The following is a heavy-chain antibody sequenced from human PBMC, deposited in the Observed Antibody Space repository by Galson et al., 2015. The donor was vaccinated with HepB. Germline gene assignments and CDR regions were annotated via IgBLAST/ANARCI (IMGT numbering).Heavy chain of an antibody. Sequence: QVQLQESGPGLVKPSETLSLTCTVSGGSISSGSYYWSWIRQPAGKGLEWIGRIYTSGSTNYNPSLKSRVTMSVDTSKNQFSLKLSSVTAADTAVYYCARDCSSTSCYWAFDIWGQGTMVTVSS. CDR2: IYTSGST. CDR1: GGSISSGSYY. J-gene: IGHJ3*02. CDR3: ARDCSSTSCYWAFDI. V-gene: IGHV4-61*02. D-gene: IGHD2-2*01.